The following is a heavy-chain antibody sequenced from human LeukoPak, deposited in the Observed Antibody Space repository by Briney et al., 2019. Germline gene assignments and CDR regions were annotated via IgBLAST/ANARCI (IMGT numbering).Heavy chain of an antibody. CDR3: ARAYRLSGSYSYGGY. CDR1: GYTFTSYD. V-gene: IGHV1-8*01. CDR2: MNPNSGNT. Sequence: ASVKVSCKASGYTFTSYDVNWVRQATGQGLEWMGWMNPNSGNTGYAQKFQGRVTMTRNTSISTAYMELSSLRSEDTAVYYCARAYRLSGSYSYGGYWGQGTLVTVSS. D-gene: IGHD1-26*01. J-gene: IGHJ4*02.